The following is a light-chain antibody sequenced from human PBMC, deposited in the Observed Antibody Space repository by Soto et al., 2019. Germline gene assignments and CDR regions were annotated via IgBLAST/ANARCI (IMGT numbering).Light chain of an antibody. CDR3: HQYNNWPPWT. J-gene: IGKJ1*01. Sequence: ELVVYKSAATLSVSPGERATLFCWASQTVSSNLAWYQQKPRQAPRLLIYGASTRATGIPARFSGSGSGTEFTRTISSLQSEDFAVYYCHQYNNWPPWTFGQGTKVDIK. CDR1: QTVSSN. V-gene: IGKV3-15*01. CDR2: GAS.